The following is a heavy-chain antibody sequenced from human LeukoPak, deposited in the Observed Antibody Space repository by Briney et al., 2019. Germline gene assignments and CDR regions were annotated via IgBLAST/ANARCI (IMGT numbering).Heavy chain of an antibody. CDR3: AKAHSSSWYVDF. CDR2: ISYDGSTK. CDR1: GFIFSNYG. V-gene: IGHV3-30*18. D-gene: IGHD6-13*01. J-gene: IGHJ4*02. Sequence: GGSLRLSCAASGFIFSNYGMHWVRQAPGKGLEWVAVISYDGSTKYHADSVKGRFTISRDNSKNTLYLQMNSPRAEDTAVYYCAKAHSSSWYVDFWGQGTLVTVSS.